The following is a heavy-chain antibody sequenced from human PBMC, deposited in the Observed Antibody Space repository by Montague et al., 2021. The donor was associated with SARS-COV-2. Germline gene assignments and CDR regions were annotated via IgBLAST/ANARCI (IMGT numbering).Heavy chain of an antibody. CDR2: MYYRYKWYS. D-gene: IGHD6-19*01. CDR3: VRYSGWFYFDF. V-gene: IGHV6-1*01. CDR1: GDSVSSNRLA. Sequence: CAISGDSVSSNRLAWDWLRQSPPTGLEWLGRMYYRYKWYSDYAPSVRGRLTVNPDASKNEFSLELNYVTPEDTAVYYCVRYSGWFYFDFWGQGTLVTVSS. J-gene: IGHJ4*02.